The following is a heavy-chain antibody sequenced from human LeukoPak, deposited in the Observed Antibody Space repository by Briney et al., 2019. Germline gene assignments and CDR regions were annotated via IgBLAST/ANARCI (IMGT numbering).Heavy chain of an antibody. CDR3: AKDRPLRGLTKFYYGMDV. CDR1: GFAFSGSAFTFSDYA. D-gene: IGHD3-10*01. CDR2: ISYNGSNT. Sequence: GGSLRLSCAPSGFAFSGSAFTFSDYAMHGVRQAPVTGPEWVAVISYNGSNTYYADSLKGRFSISRDNSHNTVFLQMNSVRAADTAVHYCAKDRPLRGLTKFYYGMDVWGQGPTVTVSS. V-gene: IGHV3-30*18. J-gene: IGHJ6*02.